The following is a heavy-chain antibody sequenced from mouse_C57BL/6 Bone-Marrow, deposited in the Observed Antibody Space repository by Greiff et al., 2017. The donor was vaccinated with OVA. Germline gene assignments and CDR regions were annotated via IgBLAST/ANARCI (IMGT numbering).Heavy chain of an antibody. CDR3: ARRGYGNYGAMDY. D-gene: IGHD2-10*02. CDR1: GYTFTNYW. CDR2: IYPGGGYT. J-gene: IGHJ4*01. V-gene: IGHV1-63*01. Sequence: QVQLQQSGAELVRPGTSVKMSCKASGYTFTNYWIGWAKQRPGHGLEWIGDIYPGGGYTNYNEKFKGKATLTADKSSSTAYMQFSSLTSEDSAIYYCARRGYGNYGAMDYWGQGTSVTVSS.